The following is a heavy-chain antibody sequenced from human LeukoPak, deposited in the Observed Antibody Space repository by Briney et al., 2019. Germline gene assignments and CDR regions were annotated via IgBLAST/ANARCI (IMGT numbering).Heavy chain of an antibody. CDR3: ARDHIGVILYDDWYFDL. V-gene: IGHV3-7*01. D-gene: IGHD2-21*01. CDR2: IKQGGSEK. J-gene: IGHJ2*01. Sequence: PGGSLRLSCAASGFTFSSYWMSWVRQAPGKGLEGGANIKQGGSEKYYVDSVKGRFTIPRDNAKNSLYLQMNSLRAEDTAVDYCARDHIGVILYDDWYFDLRGRGTLVTVSS. CDR1: GFTFSSYW.